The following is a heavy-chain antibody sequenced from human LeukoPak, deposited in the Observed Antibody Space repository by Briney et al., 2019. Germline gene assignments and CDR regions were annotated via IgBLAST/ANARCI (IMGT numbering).Heavy chain of an antibody. Sequence: PGRSLRLSCAASGFTFSSYGMHWVRQAPGKGLEWVAVISYDGSNKYYADSVKGRFTISRDNSKNTLYLQMNSLRAEDTAVYYCAKVPGYSSSWYGYWGQGTLVTVSS. CDR1: GFTFSSYG. D-gene: IGHD6-13*01. V-gene: IGHV3-30*18. CDR3: AKVPGYSSSWYGY. J-gene: IGHJ4*02. CDR2: ISYDGSNK.